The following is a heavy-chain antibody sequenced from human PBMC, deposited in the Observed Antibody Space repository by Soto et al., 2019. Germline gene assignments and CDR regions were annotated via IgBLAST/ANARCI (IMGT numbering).Heavy chain of an antibody. Sequence: QVQLQQWGAGLLKPSETLSLTCAVYGGSFSGYSWTWIRQPPGTGLEWIGEINHSGSTNYNPSLKSRFTLSVDTSKNQFSLKLTSVTAAETAVYYCARDKITGLFDYWGQGTLVTVSS. CDR2: INHSGST. CDR1: GGSFSGYS. D-gene: IGHD2-8*02. CDR3: ARDKITGLFDY. J-gene: IGHJ4*02. V-gene: IGHV4-34*01.